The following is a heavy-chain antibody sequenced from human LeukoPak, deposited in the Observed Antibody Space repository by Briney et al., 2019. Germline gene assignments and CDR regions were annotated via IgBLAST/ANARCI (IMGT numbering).Heavy chain of an antibody. J-gene: IGHJ4*02. Sequence: GGSLRLSCAASGFSFPSHSFHWVRQSPGKGLEWVAYIGTSSSTIYQAKSVKGRFSISRDNAKNSLFLQMDSLRVEDTAVYYCARDRGTFGVVDSWGQGTLVAVSS. CDR2: IGTSSSTI. V-gene: IGHV3-48*04. CDR1: GFSFPSHS. CDR3: ARDRGTFGVVDS. D-gene: IGHD3-3*01.